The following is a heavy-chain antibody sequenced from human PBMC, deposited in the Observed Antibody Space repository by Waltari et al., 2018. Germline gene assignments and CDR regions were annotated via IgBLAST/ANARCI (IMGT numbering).Heavy chain of an antibody. CDR1: GGSISSSSYY. CDR3: AREKKEDPSGSYYGWFDP. CDR2: IYYSGST. V-gene: IGHV4-39*07. Sequence: QLQLQESGPGLVKPSETLSLTCTVSGGSISSSSYYWGWIRQPPGKGLEWIGSIYYSGSTYYNPSLKSRVTISVDTSKNQFSLKLSSVTAADTAVYYCAREKKEDPSGSYYGWFDPWGQGTLVTVSS. D-gene: IGHD1-26*01. J-gene: IGHJ5*02.